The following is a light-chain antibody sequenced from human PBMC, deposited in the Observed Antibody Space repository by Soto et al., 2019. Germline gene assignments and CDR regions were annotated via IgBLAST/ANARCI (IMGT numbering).Light chain of an antibody. CDR3: CSYAGSSTLA. CDR1: SSDVGSYNL. J-gene: IGLJ3*02. Sequence: QPALTQPASVSGSPGQSITISCTGTSSDVGSYNLVSWYQQHPGKAPKLMIYEVSKRPSGVSNRFSGSKSGNTASLTISGLQAEDEADYYCCSYAGSSTLAFGGGTKVTVL. V-gene: IGLV2-23*02. CDR2: EVS.